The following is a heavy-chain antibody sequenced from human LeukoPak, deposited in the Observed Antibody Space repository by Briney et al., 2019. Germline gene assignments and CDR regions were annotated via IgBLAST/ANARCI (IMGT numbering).Heavy chain of an antibody. CDR3: AKQYCYDSSGWDDY. CDR2: ISGSGGST. J-gene: IGHJ4*02. Sequence: PGGSLRLSCAASGFTFSSYAMSWVRQAPGKGLEWVSAISGSGGSTYYADSVKGRFTISRDNSKNTLYLQMNSLRAEDTAVYYCAKQYCYDSSGWDDYWGQGTLVTVSS. V-gene: IGHV3-23*01. D-gene: IGHD3-22*01. CDR1: GFTFSSYA.